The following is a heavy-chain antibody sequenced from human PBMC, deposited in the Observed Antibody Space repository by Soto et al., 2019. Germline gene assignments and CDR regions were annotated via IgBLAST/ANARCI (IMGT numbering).Heavy chain of an antibody. D-gene: IGHD3-3*01. V-gene: IGHV1-8*01. CDR2: MNPNSGNT. J-gene: IGHJ6*03. CDR1: GYTFTSYD. CDR3: ARVLRFLEWLSEDYYYYMDV. Sequence: ASVKVSCKASGYTFTSYDINWVRQATGQGLEWMGWMNPNSGNTGYAQKFQGRVTMTRNTSISTAYMELSSLRSEDTAVYYCARVLRFLEWLSEDYYYYMDVWGKGTTVTVSS.